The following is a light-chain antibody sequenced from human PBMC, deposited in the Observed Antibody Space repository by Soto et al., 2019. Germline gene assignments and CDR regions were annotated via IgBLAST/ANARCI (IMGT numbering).Light chain of an antibody. CDR3: QQSYSTPQVT. Sequence: DIQMTQSPSSLSASVGDRVTITCRASQSISSYLNWYQQKPGKDPKLLIYAASSLQSGVPSRFSGSGSGTDFTLTISSLQPEDFATYYCQQSYSTPQVTFGGGTKVEIK. J-gene: IGKJ4*01. CDR2: AAS. V-gene: IGKV1-39*01. CDR1: QSISSY.